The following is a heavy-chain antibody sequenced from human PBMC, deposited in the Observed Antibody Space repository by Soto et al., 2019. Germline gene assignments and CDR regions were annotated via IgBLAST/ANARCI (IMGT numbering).Heavy chain of an antibody. CDR3: AKVMAAGSATHYYYYGMDV. CDR1: GFTFSSYA. V-gene: IGHV3-23*01. D-gene: IGHD6-13*01. J-gene: IGHJ6*02. Sequence: GGSLRLSCAASGFTFSSYAMSWVRQAPGKGLEWVSAISGSGGSTYYAGSVKGRFTISRDNSKNTLYLQMNSLRAEDTAVYYCAKVMAAGSATHYYYYGMDVWGQGTTVTVSS. CDR2: ISGSGGST.